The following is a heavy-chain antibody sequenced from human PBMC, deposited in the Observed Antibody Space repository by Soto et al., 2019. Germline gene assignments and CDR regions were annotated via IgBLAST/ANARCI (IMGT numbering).Heavy chain of an antibody. D-gene: IGHD2-15*01. CDR1: GGSISRYY. J-gene: IGHJ4*02. CDR3: ARGSYGGNWYFDY. Sequence: SETLSLTCTVSGGSISRYYWSWIRQPPGKGLEWIGYIYYSGSTNYNPSLKSRVTISVDTSKNQFSLKLSSVTAADTAVYYCARGSYGGNWYFDYWGQGTLVTVSS. V-gene: IGHV4-59*01. CDR2: IYYSGST.